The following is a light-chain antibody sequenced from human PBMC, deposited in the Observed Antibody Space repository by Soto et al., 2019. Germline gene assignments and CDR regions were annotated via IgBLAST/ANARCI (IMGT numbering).Light chain of an antibody. CDR3: QQYNNWPRT. V-gene: IGKV3-15*01. CDR2: GAS. CDR1: QCVRSN. Sequence: EIVMTQSPATLSGSPGERATLSCRASQCVRSNLAWNQQKPGQSPRLLIYGASTRAAGIPARFSGSGSGTEFTLTISSLQSEDFAVYYCQQYNNWPRTFGQGTKVEIK. J-gene: IGKJ1*01.